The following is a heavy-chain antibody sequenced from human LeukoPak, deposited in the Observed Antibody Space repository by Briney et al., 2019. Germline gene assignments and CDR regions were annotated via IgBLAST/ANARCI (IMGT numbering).Heavy chain of an antibody. Sequence: GGSLRLSCAASGFIFEEYGMTWVRQAPGKGLEWVSGINGNGGSRGYADSVKGRFTISRDNANNSLYLQMNSLRAEDTALYYCARGSSFHNYWGQGTLVTVSS. J-gene: IGHJ4*02. CDR3: ARGSSFHNY. CDR1: GFIFEEYG. CDR2: INGNGGSR. V-gene: IGHV3-20*04. D-gene: IGHD6-6*01.